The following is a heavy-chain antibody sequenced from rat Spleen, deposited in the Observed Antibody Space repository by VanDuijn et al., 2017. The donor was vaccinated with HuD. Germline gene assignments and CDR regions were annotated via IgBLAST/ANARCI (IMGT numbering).Heavy chain of an antibody. V-gene: IGHV5-27*01. J-gene: IGHJ2*01. CDR1: GFTFSNYY. D-gene: IGHD1-12*02. CDR2: ISTAGGNT. CDR3: TTDSYFDGTYYPGGFDY. Sequence: EVLLVESGGGLVQPGRSLKLSCAASGFTFSNYYMAWVRQAPTKGLEWVAYISTAGGNTYYRDSVRGRFTISRDNAKSALYLQMDSLRSEDTATYYCTTDSYFDGTYYPGGFDYWGQGVMVTVSS.